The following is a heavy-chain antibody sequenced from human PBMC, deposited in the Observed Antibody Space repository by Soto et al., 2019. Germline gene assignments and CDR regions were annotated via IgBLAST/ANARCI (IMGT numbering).Heavy chain of an antibody. D-gene: IGHD2-21*02. CDR3: ANTVYCGGDCFDAFDV. J-gene: IGHJ3*01. CDR2: ISSSSTYI. V-gene: IGHV3-21*02. CDR1: GITFSSYS. Sequence: EVQLVESGGGLVKPGGSLRLSWAGSGITFSSYSMNWVRQAPGKGLEWVSSISSSSTYISYADSVKGRFTISRDNAQNALFLQMHSLRPEDTAVYYCANTVYCGGDCFDAFDVWGQGATVTVSS.